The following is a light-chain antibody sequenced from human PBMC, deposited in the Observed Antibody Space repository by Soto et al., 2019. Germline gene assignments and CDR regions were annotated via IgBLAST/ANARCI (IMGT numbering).Light chain of an antibody. CDR1: QSVLYSSNNKNY. J-gene: IGKJ5*01. Sequence: DIVMTQTPDSLAVSLGERATINCKSSQSVLYSSNNKNYLAWYQQKPGQPPKLLIYWASTRESGVPDRFSGSGSGTDFTLTISSLQPEDFATYYCQQASSFPLTFGQGTRLET. CDR2: WAS. V-gene: IGKV4-1*01. CDR3: QQASSFPLT.